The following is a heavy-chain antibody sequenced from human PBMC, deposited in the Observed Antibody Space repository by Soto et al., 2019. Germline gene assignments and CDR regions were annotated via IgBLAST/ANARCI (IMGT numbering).Heavy chain of an antibody. CDR1: GYSFTSHW. CDR3: ARRVSGYDFWSGYGMDV. V-gene: IGHV5-51*01. J-gene: IGHJ6*02. CDR2: IYPGDSDT. D-gene: IGHD3-3*01. Sequence: GESLKISCKGSGYSFTSHWIGWVRQEPGKGLEWMGVIYPGDSDTRYSPSFQGQVTISADKSISTVFLQWSSLKASDTAIYYCARRVSGYDFWSGYGMDVWGQGTTVTVSS.